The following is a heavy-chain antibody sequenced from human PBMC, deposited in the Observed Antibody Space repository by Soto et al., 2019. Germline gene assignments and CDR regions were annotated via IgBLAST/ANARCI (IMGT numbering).Heavy chain of an antibody. Sequence: ASVKVSCKASGYTFTGYYMHWVRQAPGQGLEWMGWINPNSGGTNYAQKFQGWVTMTRDTSISTAYMELSRLRSDDTAVYYCARALWYYDILTGYSDGYFDYWGQGTLVTVS. D-gene: IGHD3-9*01. J-gene: IGHJ4*02. CDR2: INPNSGGT. CDR1: GYTFTGYY. V-gene: IGHV1-2*04. CDR3: ARALWYYDILTGYSDGYFDY.